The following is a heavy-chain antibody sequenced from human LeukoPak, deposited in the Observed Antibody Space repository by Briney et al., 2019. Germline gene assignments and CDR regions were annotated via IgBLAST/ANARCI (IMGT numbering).Heavy chain of an antibody. CDR1: GFTFNTYA. CDR2: ISGSSENT. CDR3: AKNVAADRCFDY. V-gene: IGHV3-23*01. J-gene: IGHJ4*02. D-gene: IGHD6-13*01. Sequence: PGGSLRLSCAASGFTFNTYAMNWVRQAPGKGLEWVSTISGSSENTHYAGSVKGRFTISRDNSKNTLYLQMNSLRAEDTAVYYCAKNVAADRCFDYWGQGTLVTVSS.